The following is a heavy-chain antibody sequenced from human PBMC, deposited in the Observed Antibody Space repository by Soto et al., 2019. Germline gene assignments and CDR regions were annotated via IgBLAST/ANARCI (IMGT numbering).Heavy chain of an antibody. V-gene: IGHV1-46*03. CDR1: GYTFTSYY. Sequence: GASVKVSCKASGYTFTSYYMHWVRQAPGQGLEWMGIINPSGGSTSYAQKFQGRVTMTRDTSTSTVYMELSSLRSEDTAVYYCARDWTRNYYDSSGYPGYWGQGTLVTV. CDR2: INPSGGST. CDR3: ARDWTRNYYDSSGYPGY. D-gene: IGHD3-22*01. J-gene: IGHJ4*02.